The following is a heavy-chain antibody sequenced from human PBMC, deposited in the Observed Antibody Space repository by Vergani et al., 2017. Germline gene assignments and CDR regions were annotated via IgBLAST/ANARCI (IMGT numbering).Heavy chain of an antibody. Sequence: QLQLQESGPGLVKPSETLSLTCTVSGGSISSSSYYWGWIRQPPGKGLAWIGSISYSGSTYYNPSLKRRVTIAVDTSKNQFSLKLRSVTGADTAVYYWARERGSYSPYYYYYMDVGGKGTTVTVS. J-gene: IGHJ6*03. CDR2: ISYSGST. CDR1: GGSISSSSYY. CDR3: ARERGSYSPYYYYYMDV. D-gene: IGHD1-26*01. V-gene: IGHV4-39*07.